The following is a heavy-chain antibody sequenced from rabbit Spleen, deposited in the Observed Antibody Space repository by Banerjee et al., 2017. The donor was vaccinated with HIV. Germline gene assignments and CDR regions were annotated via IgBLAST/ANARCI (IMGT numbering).Heavy chain of an antibody. D-gene: IGHD4-1*01. Sequence: LEESGGGLVKPGGTLTLTCTVSGFSFSSTCICWVRQAPGKGLEWIACIDTNDGDTDYANWPKGRFTISRTSSTTVTLRMTSLTAADRATYFCARDLDGVIGWNFGWWGQGTLVTVS. J-gene: IGHJ3*01. CDR1: GFSFSSTC. CDR3: ARDLDGVIGWNFGW. CDR2: IDTNDGDT. V-gene: IGHV1S45*01.